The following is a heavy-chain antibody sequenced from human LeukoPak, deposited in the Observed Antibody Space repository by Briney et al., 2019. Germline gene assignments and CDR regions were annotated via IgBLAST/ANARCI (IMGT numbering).Heavy chain of an antibody. CDR2: IDTDGSFT. V-gene: IGHV3-74*01. D-gene: IGHD1-26*01. Sequence: PGGSLRLSCAASGFTFSSYWMHWVRQAPGKGLVWVSRIDTDGSFTSYADSVRGRFTISRDNAKNTLYLQMSSLRAEGTAVYYCIRGTVGAPGNDYWGQGTLVTVSS. CDR1: GFTFSSYW. CDR3: IRGTVGAPGNDY. J-gene: IGHJ4*02.